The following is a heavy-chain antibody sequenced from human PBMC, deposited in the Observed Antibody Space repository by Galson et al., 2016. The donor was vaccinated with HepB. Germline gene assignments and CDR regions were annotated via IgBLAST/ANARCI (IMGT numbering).Heavy chain of an antibody. CDR3: ARYLRSRGYYVMDV. V-gene: IGHV2-70*01. CDR2: MDWNGNK. D-gene: IGHD4-17*01. CDR1: GFSLSTSGMA. Sequence: PALVKPTQTLTMTCTFSGFSLSTSGMAVSWIRQLPGEALEWLAVMDWNGNKFYSPSLTTRLTISKDTSKNQVVLTLTNMDPVDTATYFCARYLRSRGYYVMDVWGQGTTVTVSS. J-gene: IGHJ6*02.